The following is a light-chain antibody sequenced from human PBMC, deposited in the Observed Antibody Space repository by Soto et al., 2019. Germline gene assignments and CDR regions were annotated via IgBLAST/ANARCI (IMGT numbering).Light chain of an antibody. V-gene: IGLV7-46*01. CDR1: TGAATSGNV. J-gene: IGLJ3*02. Sequence: QAVVTQEPSLRVSPGGTVTLTCASSTGAATSGNVPYWLQQRTGQAPRTLIDETGNKHSWTPARFSGSLLGGEAALTLSGAQPEDEAEYYCLLSFSGPRVFGGGTKVAVL. CDR2: ETG. CDR3: LLSFSGPRV.